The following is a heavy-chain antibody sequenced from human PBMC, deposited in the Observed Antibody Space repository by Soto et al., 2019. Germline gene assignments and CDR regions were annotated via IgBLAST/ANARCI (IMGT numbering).Heavy chain of an antibody. CDR1: GFTFSSDA. Sequence: EVQLLESGGGLVQPGGSLRLSCAASGFTFSSDAMSWVRQAPGKGLEWVSAISGSGGSTYYADSVKGRFTISRHNSKNTLYLQMNSLRAEDTAVYYCAKDLAITIFNYWGQGTLVTVSS. CDR2: ISGSGGST. CDR3: AKDLAITIFNY. D-gene: IGHD3-3*01. J-gene: IGHJ4*02. V-gene: IGHV3-23*01.